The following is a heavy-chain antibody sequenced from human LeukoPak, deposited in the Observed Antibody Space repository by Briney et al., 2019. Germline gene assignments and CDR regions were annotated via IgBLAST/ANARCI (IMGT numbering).Heavy chain of an antibody. J-gene: IGHJ4*02. D-gene: IGHD2-2*01. CDR2: ISGDGRST. CDR3: TKDRYCTTTSCPFDY. V-gene: IGHV3-43*02. CDR1: GLSFDEYA. Sequence: PGGSLRLSCAASGLSFDEYAMHWVRQAPGKGLEWVSLISGDGRSTYYADSVKGRFTISRDNSKNSLYLQMNSLKTEDTALYYCTKDRYCTTTSCPFDYWRQGTLVTVSS.